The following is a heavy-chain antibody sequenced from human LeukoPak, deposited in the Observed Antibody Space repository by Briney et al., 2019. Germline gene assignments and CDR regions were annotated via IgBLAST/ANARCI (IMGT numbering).Heavy chain of an antibody. CDR3: ASFYQAYYFDY. V-gene: IGHV4-30-4*01. CDR1: GGSISSGDYY. CDR2: IYYSGST. Sequence: SQTLSLTCTVSGGSISSGDYYWSWIRQPPGKGLECIGYIYYSGSTYYNPSLKNRLTISVDTSENQFSLKLTSVTAVDTAVYYCASFYQAYYFDYWGQGTLVTVSS. D-gene: IGHD2-21*01. J-gene: IGHJ4*02.